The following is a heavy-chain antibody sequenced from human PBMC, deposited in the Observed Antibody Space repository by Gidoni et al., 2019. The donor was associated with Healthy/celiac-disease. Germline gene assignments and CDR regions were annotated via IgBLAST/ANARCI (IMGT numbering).Heavy chain of an antibody. CDR3: ARGEAGYYPGPGYYGMDV. CDR2: IGTAGDT. D-gene: IGHD3-9*01. J-gene: IGHJ6*02. Sequence: EVQLVESGGGLVQPGGSLRLSCAASGFTFSSYDMHWVRPATGKGLEGVSAIGTAGDTYYPGSVKGRFTISRENAKNSLYLQMNSLRAGDTAVYYCARGEAGYYPGPGYYGMDVWGQGTTVTVSS. V-gene: IGHV3-13*01. CDR1: GFTFSSYD.